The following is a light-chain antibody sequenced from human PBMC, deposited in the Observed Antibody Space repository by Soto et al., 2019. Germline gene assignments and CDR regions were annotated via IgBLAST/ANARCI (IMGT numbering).Light chain of an antibody. J-gene: IGKJ4*01. CDR2: DAS. Sequence: LTQSPATLSLSPGEGATLSCRASQSVSNYLVWYQQRPGQAPRLLIYDASNRAPGIPARFSGSGSGTDFTLTITSLEPEDFAVYYCQQRSNWPLTFGGGTKVDIK. CDR1: QSVSNY. V-gene: IGKV3-11*01. CDR3: QQRSNWPLT.